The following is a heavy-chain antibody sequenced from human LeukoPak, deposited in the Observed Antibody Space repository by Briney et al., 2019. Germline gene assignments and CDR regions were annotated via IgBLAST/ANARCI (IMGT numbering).Heavy chain of an antibody. CDR1: GFTFSSYS. CDR3: AREYRGNFGPSDY. Sequence: PGGSLRLSCAASGFTFSSYSMNWVRQAPGKGLEWVSSISSSSSYIYYADSVKGRFTISRDNAKNSLYLQMNSLRAEDTAVYYCAREYRGNFGPSDYWGQGTLVTVSS. CDR2: ISSSSSYI. D-gene: IGHD1-7*01. J-gene: IGHJ4*02. V-gene: IGHV3-21*01.